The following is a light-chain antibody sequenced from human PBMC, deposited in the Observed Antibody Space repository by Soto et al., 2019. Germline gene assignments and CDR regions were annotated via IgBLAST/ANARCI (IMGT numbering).Light chain of an antibody. Sequence: DIQMTQSPSSLSASVGDRVTITCRASQGIRNDLGWYQQKPGKAPKHLIYAASSLQSEVPSRFSGSVIGIEFTLTIRGLKHEDFATYYCLKLNSYPLTFGGGTKVAIK. J-gene: IGKJ4*01. CDR2: AAS. CDR3: LKLNSYPLT. V-gene: IGKV1-17*01. CDR1: QGIRND.